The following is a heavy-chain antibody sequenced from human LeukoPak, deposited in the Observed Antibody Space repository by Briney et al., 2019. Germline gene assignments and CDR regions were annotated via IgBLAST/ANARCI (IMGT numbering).Heavy chain of an antibody. CDR1: GFNSSSHA. J-gene: IGHJ4*02. Sequence: PGGSLRLSSEASGFNSSSHAMSWVRQAPGKGWRWVSAITDSGGRTNYAVSVKGRFTIFRDKSKNTLYLQMNSLRAADTAVYYCAKDLTTGTTIWSFDYWGQGTLVPVSS. D-gene: IGHD1-26*01. CDR2: ITDSGGRT. V-gene: IGHV3-23*01. CDR3: AKDLTTGTTIWSFDY.